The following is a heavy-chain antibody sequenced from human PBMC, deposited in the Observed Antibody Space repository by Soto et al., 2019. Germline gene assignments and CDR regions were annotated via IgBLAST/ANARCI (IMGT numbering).Heavy chain of an antibody. CDR1: GFTFDDYA. D-gene: IGHD3-16*02. CDR3: AKDIVGARLHLGELSLDY. J-gene: IGHJ4*02. CDR2: ISWNSGSI. Sequence: GGSLRLSCAASGFTFDDYAMHWVRQAPGKGLEWVSGISWNSGSIGYADSVKGRFTISRDNAKNSLYLQMNSLRAEDTALYYCAKDIVGARLHLGELSLDYWGQGTLVTVSS. V-gene: IGHV3-9*01.